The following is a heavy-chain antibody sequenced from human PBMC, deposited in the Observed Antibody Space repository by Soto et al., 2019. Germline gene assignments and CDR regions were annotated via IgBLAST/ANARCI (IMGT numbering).Heavy chain of an antibody. J-gene: IGHJ4*02. Sequence: QVQLQESGPGLVKPSQTLSLTCTVSGGSISSGGYYWSWIRQHPGEGLEWIGYIYYSGSTYYNPSLKSRVTISVDTSKNQFSLKLSSVTAADTAVYYCARGDVGDTAMVARFDYWGQGTLVTVSS. CDR3: ARGDVGDTAMVARFDY. CDR2: IYYSGST. V-gene: IGHV4-31*03. CDR1: GGSISSGGYY. D-gene: IGHD5-18*01.